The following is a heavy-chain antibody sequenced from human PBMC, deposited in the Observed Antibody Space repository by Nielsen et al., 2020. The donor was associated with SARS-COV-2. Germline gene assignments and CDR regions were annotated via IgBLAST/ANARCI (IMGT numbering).Heavy chain of an antibody. D-gene: IGHD6-19*01. CDR2: INAGNGNT. CDR3: ARITPSSGWDY. J-gene: IGHJ4*02. V-gene: IGHV1-3*01. CDR1: GYTFTSFA. Sequence: ASVKVSCKTSGYTFTSFAIHWVRQAPGQSLEWMGWINAGNGNTKYSQKFQGRVTMTRDTSANTAYMELSSLSSEDTAVYYCARITPSSGWDYWGQGILVTVSP.